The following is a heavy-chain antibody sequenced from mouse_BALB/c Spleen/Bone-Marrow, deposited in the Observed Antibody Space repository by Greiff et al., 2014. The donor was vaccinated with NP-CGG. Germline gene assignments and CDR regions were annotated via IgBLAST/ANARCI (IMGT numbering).Heavy chain of an antibody. CDR1: GFSLTSYG. CDR2: IWSDGST. Sequence: QVQLKESGPGLVAPSQSLSITCPVSGFSLTSYGLHWVRQPPGKGLEWLVVIWSDGSTTYNSSLKSRLNIRKDNSKSQVFLKVNSLQTDDTAMYYCARTGTYYAMDYWGQGTSVTVSS. V-gene: IGHV2-6*02. CDR3: ARTGTYYAMDY. J-gene: IGHJ4*01. D-gene: IGHD4-1*01.